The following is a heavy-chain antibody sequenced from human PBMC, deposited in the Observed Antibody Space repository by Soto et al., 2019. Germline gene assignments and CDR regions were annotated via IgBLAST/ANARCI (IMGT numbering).Heavy chain of an antibody. Sequence: SETLSLTCTVAGGYISSYYWSWIRQPPGKGLEWIGYIYYSGSTNYNPSLKGRVTISVDTSKNQFYLKLSSVTAADTAVYYCATQEVGGSYVYTFDPWGQGTLVTVSS. CDR2: IYYSGST. J-gene: IGHJ5*02. V-gene: IGHV4-59*08. CDR3: ATQEVGGSYVYTFDP. CDR1: GGYISSYY. D-gene: IGHD1-26*01.